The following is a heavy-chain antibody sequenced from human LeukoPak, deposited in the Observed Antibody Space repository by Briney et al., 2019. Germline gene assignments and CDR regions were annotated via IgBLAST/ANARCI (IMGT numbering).Heavy chain of an antibody. CDR3: AREKDSSSGDVFDI. J-gene: IGHJ3*02. CDR2: INPNSGGT. V-gene: IGHV1-2*04. CDR1: GYTFTGYY. D-gene: IGHD6-13*01. Sequence: ASVKVSCKASGYTFTGYYMHWVRQAPGQGLEWMGWINPNSGGTNYAQKFQGWVTMTRDTSISTAYMELSRLRSDDTAVYYCAREKDSSSGDVFDIWGQGTMVTVSS.